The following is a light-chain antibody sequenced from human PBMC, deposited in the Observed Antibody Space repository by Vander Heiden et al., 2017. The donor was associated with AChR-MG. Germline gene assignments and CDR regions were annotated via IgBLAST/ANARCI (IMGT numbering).Light chain of an antibody. CDR1: QSLVYIDGNTY. V-gene: IGKV2-30*01. J-gene: IGKJ1*01. CDR3: MQGTHWPQT. CDR2: NVS. Sequence: DVVMTQSPRSLPVTLGQPASMSCRSSQSLVYIDGNTYLNWFQQRPGQSPRRLFYNVSNRDSGVPDRFSGRGSGTDFTLKINRVEAEDVGIYYCMQGTHWPQTFGLGTKLEIK.